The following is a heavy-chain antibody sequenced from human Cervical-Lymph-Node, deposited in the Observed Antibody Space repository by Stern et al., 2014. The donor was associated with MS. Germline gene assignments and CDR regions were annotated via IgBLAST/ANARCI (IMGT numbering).Heavy chain of an antibody. J-gene: IGHJ4*02. V-gene: IGHV3-30*04. D-gene: IGHD6-19*01. CDR3: ARGRVRGDSSGWYY. CDR2: ISYDGSNK. Sequence: QLVQSGGGVVQPGRSLRLSCAASGFTFSTYPIHWVRQAPGKGLEWVALISYDGSNKYYADSVEGRFTISRDNSKNTLYLQMNSLRADDTAVYYCARGRVRGDSSGWYYWGQGTLVTGSS. CDR1: GFTFSTYP.